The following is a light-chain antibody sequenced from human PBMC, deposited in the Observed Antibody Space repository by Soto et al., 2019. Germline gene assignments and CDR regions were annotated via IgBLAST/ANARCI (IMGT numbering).Light chain of an antibody. V-gene: IGKV1-27*01. Sequence: DIQMTQSPTSLSASVGDRVTITCRASQDIRNFVAWYQQKPGKAPHLLIYAASTLQSGVPSRFSGSGSGTDFTLTINSLQPEDVATYSCQKYSSVPVFGPGTKVESK. J-gene: IGKJ3*01. CDR3: QKYSSVPV. CDR2: AAS. CDR1: QDIRNF.